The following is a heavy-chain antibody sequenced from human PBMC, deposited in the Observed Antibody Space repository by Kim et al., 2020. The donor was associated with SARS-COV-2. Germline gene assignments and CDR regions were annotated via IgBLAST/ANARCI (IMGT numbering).Heavy chain of an antibody. CDR1: GDSISRYL. CDR3: ARRKISAAGNHREDNWLDP. V-gene: IGHV4-59*08. CDR2: DIYDGSN. Sequence: SETLSLTCSVSGDSISRYLWNWIRQPPGKGLEWIGHDIYDGSNNYNPSLKSRVTISLDTSRNQFSLRLTSVTAADTAVYYCARRKISAAGNHREDNWLDP. J-gene: IGHJ5*02.